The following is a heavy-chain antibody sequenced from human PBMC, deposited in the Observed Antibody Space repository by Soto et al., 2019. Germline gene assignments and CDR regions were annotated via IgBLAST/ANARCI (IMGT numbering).Heavy chain of an antibody. CDR2: LWYDGSGE. CDR1: GFTFSDYG. J-gene: IGHJ4*02. Sequence: QVHLVESGGGVVQPGGSLRLSCAGSGFTFSDYGMHWVRQAPGKGLEWVAVLWYDGSGEYYTDSVRGRFTISRVNSKNTLYLQMNNLRGEDTGVYYWARDSVRFLEHFSRDYVDYWGQGTRVTVSS. D-gene: IGHD3-3*01. CDR3: ARDSVRFLEHFSRDYVDY. V-gene: IGHV3-33*08.